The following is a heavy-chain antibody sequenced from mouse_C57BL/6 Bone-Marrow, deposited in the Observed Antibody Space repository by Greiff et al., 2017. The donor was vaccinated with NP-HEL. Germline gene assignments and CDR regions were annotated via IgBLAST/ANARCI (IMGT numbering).Heavy chain of an antibody. CDR3: TRISNWDVWYFDY. D-gene: IGHD4-1*01. J-gene: IGHJ2*01. CDR1: GYTFTDYE. CDR2: IDPETGGT. Sequence: QVQLKQSGAELVRPGASVTLSCKASGYTFTDYEMHWVKQTPVHGLEWIGAIDPETGGTAYNQKFKGKAIMNADKSSSTAYMELRSLTPVASAVYYCTRISNWDVWYFDYWGQGTTLTVSS. V-gene: IGHV1-15*01.